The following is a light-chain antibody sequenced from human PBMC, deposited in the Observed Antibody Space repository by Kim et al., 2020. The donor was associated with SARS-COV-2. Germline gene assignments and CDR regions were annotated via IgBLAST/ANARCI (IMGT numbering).Light chain of an antibody. J-gene: IGKJ1*01. V-gene: IGKV3-11*01. CDR1: QNIGAF. CDR3: HHSKT. Sequence: ENVLTQSPATLSLSPGQRATLSCRASQNIGAFLAWYQQKPGQAPRLLIYETSKRATGIPARFSGSGSGTDFTLNIISLEPEDFALYYCHHSKTFGQGTRVEIK. CDR2: ETS.